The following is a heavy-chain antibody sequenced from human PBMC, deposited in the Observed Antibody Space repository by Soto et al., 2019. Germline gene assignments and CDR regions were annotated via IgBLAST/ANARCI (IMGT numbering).Heavy chain of an antibody. J-gene: IGHJ4*02. V-gene: IGHV3-11*06. Sequence: GGSLRLSCAASGFTFSDYYMSWVRQAPGRGLEWISYSSNSGTFARYATSVKGRFSISRDNANNSLYLEMNSLRVEDTAVYYCARSGDNFNVLDYWRQRTPVTVSS. CDR3: ARSGDNFNVLDY. CDR1: GFTFSDYY. D-gene: IGHD1-1*01. CDR2: SSNSGTFA.